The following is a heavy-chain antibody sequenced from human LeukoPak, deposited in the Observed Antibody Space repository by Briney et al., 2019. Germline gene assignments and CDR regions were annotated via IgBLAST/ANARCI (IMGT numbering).Heavy chain of an antibody. V-gene: IGHV4-4*09. CDR3: AGRGHRYSLD. CDR1: GDSVSSGY. Sequence: SETLSLICNVSGDSVSSGYWSWIRQSPGKGLEWIGFIQDTGITDYNPSLKSRLLMSLDTSKNQFSLSLRSVTAADTAVYYCAGRGHRYSLDWGQGILVTISS. CDR2: IQDTGIT. D-gene: IGHD2-15*01. J-gene: IGHJ1*01.